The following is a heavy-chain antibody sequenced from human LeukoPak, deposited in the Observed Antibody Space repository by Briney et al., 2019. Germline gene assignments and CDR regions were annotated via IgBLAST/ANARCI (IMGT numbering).Heavy chain of an antibody. CDR3: ARSNPHGIAAAGMGAFDI. Sequence: GESLKISCKGSGYSFTSYWIGWVRQMPGKGLEWMGIIYPGDSDTRYSPSFQGQVTISADKSISTAYLQWSSLKASDTAMYYCARSNPHGIAAAGMGAFDIWGQGTMVTVSS. D-gene: IGHD6-13*01. J-gene: IGHJ3*02. CDR1: GYSFTSYW. V-gene: IGHV5-51*01. CDR2: IYPGDSDT.